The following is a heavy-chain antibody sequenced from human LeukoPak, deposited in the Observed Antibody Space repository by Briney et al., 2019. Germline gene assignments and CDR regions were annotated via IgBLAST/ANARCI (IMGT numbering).Heavy chain of an antibody. CDR3: AKGIRQLGNYYYYMDV. D-gene: IGHD7-27*01. CDR2: ISGNGANT. V-gene: IGHV3-23*01. Sequence: GGSLRLSCAVSGFTFSNYVMIWVRQAPGKGLEWVSAISGNGANTFYADSVKGRFTMSRDNHKNMLFLQMNSLRAEDTALYYCAKGIRQLGNYYYYMDVWGKGTTVTVSS. CDR1: GFTFSNYV. J-gene: IGHJ6*03.